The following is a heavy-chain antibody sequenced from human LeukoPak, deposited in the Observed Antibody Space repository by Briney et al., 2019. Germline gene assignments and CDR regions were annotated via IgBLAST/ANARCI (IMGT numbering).Heavy chain of an antibody. D-gene: IGHD1-26*01. CDR2: IYYSGST. CDR3: ASVSDEYFQH. J-gene: IGHJ1*01. CDR1: GDSVTNNY. V-gene: IGHV4-59*02. Sequence: PSETLSLTCTVSGDSVTNNYWGWIRQPPGKGLEWIGNIYYSGSTNYNPSLKSRVTISVDTSKNQFSLKLSSVTAADTAVYYCASVSDEYFQHWGQGTLVTVSS.